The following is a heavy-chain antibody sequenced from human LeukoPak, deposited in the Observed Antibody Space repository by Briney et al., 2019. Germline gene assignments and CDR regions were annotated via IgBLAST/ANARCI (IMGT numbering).Heavy chain of an antibody. J-gene: IGHJ4*02. Sequence: SETLSLTCTVSGGSISSSSYYWGWIRQPPGKGLEWIGSIYYSGSTYYNPSLKSRVTISVDTSKNQFSLKLSSVTAADTAVYYCARAVQGYYGSGSYRPLDYWGQGTLVTVSS. CDR1: GGSISSSSYY. D-gene: IGHD3-10*01. CDR2: IYYSGST. CDR3: ARAVQGYYGSGSYRPLDY. V-gene: IGHV4-39*07.